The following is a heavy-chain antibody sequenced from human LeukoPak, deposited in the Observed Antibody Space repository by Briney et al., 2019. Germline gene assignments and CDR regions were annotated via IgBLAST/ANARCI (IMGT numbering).Heavy chain of an antibody. CDR2: IKQDGKAK. D-gene: IGHD2-8*01. CDR1: GFTFSSYW. Sequence: GGSLRLSCAASGFTFSSYWMSWVRQAPGKGLEWVANIKQDGKAKYYVDSVKGRFTISRDSAKNSLYLQMNSLRVEDTAVYYCARASKWPNFDYWGQGTLVTVSS. V-gene: IGHV3-7*01. J-gene: IGHJ4*02. CDR3: ARASKWPNFDY.